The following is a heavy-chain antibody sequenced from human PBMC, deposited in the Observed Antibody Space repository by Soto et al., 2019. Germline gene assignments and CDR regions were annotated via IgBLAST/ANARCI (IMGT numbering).Heavy chain of an antibody. J-gene: IGHJ4*02. CDR3: ASNAVAGRKFDY. CDR2: IYYSGST. V-gene: IGHV4-39*01. D-gene: IGHD6-19*01. CDR1: GGSISSSSYY. Sequence: PSETLSLTCTVSGGSISSSSYYWGWIRQPPGKGLEWIGSIYYSGSTYYNPSLKSRVTISVDTSKNQFSLKLSSVTAADTAVYYCASNAVAGRKFDYWGQGTLVTVSS.